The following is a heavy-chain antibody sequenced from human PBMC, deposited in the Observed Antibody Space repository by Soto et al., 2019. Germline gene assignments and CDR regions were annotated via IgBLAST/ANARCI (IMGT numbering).Heavy chain of an antibody. CDR1: GGTFSSYA. J-gene: IGHJ6*02. D-gene: IGHD3-3*01. CDR2: IIPIFGTA. V-gene: IGHV1-69*01. CDR3: ARDPSRRGYDFWSGYYLYYYGMDV. Sequence: QVQLVQSGAEVKKPGSSLKVSCKASGGTFSSYAISWVRQAPGQGLEWMGGIIPIFGTANYAQKFQGRVTITADESTRTDYKELSSLRSEDTAVYYCARDPSRRGYDFWSGYYLYYYGMDVWGQGTTVTVSS.